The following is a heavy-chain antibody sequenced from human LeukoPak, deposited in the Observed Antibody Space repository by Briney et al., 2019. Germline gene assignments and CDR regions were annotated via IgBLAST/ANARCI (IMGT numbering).Heavy chain of an antibody. CDR1: GYTFTDYY. Sequence: ASVKVSCKASGYTFTDYYMHWVRQAPGQGLEWMGWINPNSGGTNYAQKFQGRVTLTRDTSITTAYMELSRLRSDDTAVYYCARLSIAVAGTWGQGTLVPVSS. J-gene: IGHJ4*02. D-gene: IGHD6-19*01. CDR3: ARLSIAVAGT. CDR2: INPNSGGT. V-gene: IGHV1-2*02.